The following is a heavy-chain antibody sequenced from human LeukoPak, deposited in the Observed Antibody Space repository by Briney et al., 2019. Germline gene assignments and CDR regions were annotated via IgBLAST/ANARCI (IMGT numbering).Heavy chain of an antibody. Sequence: PSETLSLTCTVSGGSISSGSYYWSWLRHPAGKGLEWIGRMYTSGSTNYNPSLKSRVTMSVDTSKNQFSLKLSSVTAADTAVYYCARERYDYVWGSYRYFDYWGQGTLVTVSS. CDR3: ARERYDYVWGSYRYFDY. CDR1: GGSISSGSYY. D-gene: IGHD3-16*02. V-gene: IGHV4-61*02. CDR2: MYTSGST. J-gene: IGHJ4*02.